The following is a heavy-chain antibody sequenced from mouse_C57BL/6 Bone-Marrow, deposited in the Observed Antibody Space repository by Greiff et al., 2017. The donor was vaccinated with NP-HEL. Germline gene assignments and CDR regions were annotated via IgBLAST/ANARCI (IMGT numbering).Heavy chain of an antibody. Sequence: QVQLQQPGAELVRPGTSVKLSCKASGYTFTSYWMHWVKQRPGQGLAWIGVIDPSDSYTNYNQKFKGKATLTVDTSSSTAYMQLSSLTSEDSAVYYCARWLPFDYWGQGTTLTVSS. CDR2: IDPSDSYT. J-gene: IGHJ2*01. D-gene: IGHD2-2*01. V-gene: IGHV1-59*01. CDR1: GYTFTSYW. CDR3: ARWLPFDY.